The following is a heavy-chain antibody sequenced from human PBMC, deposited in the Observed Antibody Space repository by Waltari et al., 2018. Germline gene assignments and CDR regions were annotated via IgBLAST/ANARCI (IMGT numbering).Heavy chain of an antibody. Sequence: QLQLQASGPRLVRPSETLSLICRVSGVSITSKRHYWAWIRQSPGQGLEWIVTGSYGGTTYISPSLKSRVSVSRDTSKNQVSLILGSVTAADMAVYYCATYIGASVGTAAFDVWGQGTMVTVSS. CDR3: ATYIGASVGTAAFDV. CDR1: GVSITSKRHY. D-gene: IGHD5-12*01. V-gene: IGHV4-39*01. J-gene: IGHJ3*01. CDR2: GSYGGTT.